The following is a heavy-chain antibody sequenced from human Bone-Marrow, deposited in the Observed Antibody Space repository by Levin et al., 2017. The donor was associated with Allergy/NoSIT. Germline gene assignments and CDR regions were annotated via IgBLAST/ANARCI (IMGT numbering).Heavy chain of an antibody. CDR2: INWNGGST. CDR3: ARTHGYSGPYYAFDI. CDR1: GFTFDDYG. Sequence: GGSLRLSCAASGFTFDDYGMSWVRQAPGKGLEWVSGINWNGGSTGYADSVKGRFTISRDNAKNSLYLQMNSLRAEDTALYYCARTHGYSGPYYAFDIWGQGTMVTVSS. D-gene: IGHD5-12*01. J-gene: IGHJ3*02. V-gene: IGHV3-20*04.